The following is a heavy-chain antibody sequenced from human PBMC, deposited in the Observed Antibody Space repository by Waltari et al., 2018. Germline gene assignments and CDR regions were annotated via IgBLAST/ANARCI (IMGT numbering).Heavy chain of an antibody. D-gene: IGHD6-19*01. V-gene: IGHV4-34*01. CDR2: INHSGST. CDR1: GGSFNAYD. CDR3: ARGESLYNSDWTPRGYYYYGMDV. J-gene: IGHJ6*02. Sequence: QVQLQQWGAGLLKPSETLSLTCAMSGGSFNAYDWSWIRQPPGKGLEWIGEINHSGSTNYNPSLKSRVTMSVDTSKNQFSLNLSSVTAADTAVYYCARGESLYNSDWTPRGYYYYGMDVWGQGTTVTVSS.